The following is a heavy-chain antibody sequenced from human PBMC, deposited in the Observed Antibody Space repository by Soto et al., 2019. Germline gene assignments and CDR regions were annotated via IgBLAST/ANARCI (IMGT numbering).Heavy chain of an antibody. CDR3: ASKKGYCSRSVCFPPTRLDF. D-gene: IGHD2-2*01. J-gene: IGHJ4*02. Sequence: QVQLQESGPGLVKPSQTLSLTCSVSGGSVTSSDFYWSWLRQPPGKGLEWIGYIYYSENSYYGPSLGSRVSRSLATSKTQFSLSPTSVTAADTAVYYCASKKGYCSRSVCFPPTRLDFWGPGILVTVSS. CDR1: GGSVTSSDFY. CDR2: IYYSENS. V-gene: IGHV4-30-4*01.